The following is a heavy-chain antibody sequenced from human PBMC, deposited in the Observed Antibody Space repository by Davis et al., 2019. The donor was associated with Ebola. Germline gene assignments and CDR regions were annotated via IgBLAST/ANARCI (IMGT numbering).Heavy chain of an antibody. J-gene: IGHJ6*02. CDR3: AREALTVTTGYYYYGMDV. V-gene: IGHV4-39*07. Sequence: SETLSLTCTVSGGSISSSSYYWGWIRQPPGKGLEWIGSIYYSGSTYYNPSLKSRVTISVDTSKNQFSLKLSSVTAADTAVYYCAREALTVTTGYYYYGMDVWGQGTTVTVSS. CDR2: IYYSGST. CDR1: GGSISSSSYY. D-gene: IGHD4-11*01.